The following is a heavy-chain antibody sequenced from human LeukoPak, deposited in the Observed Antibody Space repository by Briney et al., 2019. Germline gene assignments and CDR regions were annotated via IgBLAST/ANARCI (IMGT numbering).Heavy chain of an antibody. V-gene: IGHV4-59*08. CDR2: IYFSGTT. J-gene: IGHJ4*02. CDR3: ARHGPLYDIWSDQFYFDY. CDR1: GDSISTYY. D-gene: IGHD3-3*01. Sequence: PSETLSLTCTVSGDSISTYYWSWIRQPPGKRLEWIGYIYFSGTTNYNPSLKSRVTISVDTSKNQFSLRLSSVTAADTAVYYCARHGPLYDIWSDQFYFDYWGRGTLVTVSS.